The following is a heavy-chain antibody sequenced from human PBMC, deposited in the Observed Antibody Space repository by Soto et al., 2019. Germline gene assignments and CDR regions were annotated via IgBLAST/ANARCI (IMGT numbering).Heavy chain of an antibody. V-gene: IGHV3-33*01. CDR3: ARDIRYGDYGLDY. D-gene: IGHD4-17*01. CDR2: IWYDGSNK. CDR1: GFTFSSYG. Sequence: PGGSLRLSCAAPGFTFSSYGMHWVRQAPGKGLEWVAVIWYDGSNKYYADSVKGRFTISRDNSKNTLYLQMNSLRAEDTAVYYCARDIRYGDYGLDYWGQGTLVTVSA. J-gene: IGHJ4*02.